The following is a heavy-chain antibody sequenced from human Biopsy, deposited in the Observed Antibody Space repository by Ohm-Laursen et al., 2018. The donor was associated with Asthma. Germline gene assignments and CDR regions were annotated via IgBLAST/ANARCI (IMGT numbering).Heavy chain of an antibody. CDR2: ISYDGSTK. Sequence: SLRLSCAAFGFTFSSYSMNWVRQAPGKGLEWVAVISYDGSTKYYADSVKGRFTISRDNSKNTLYLQMNSLRAEDTAVYYCAKAERYFDWYWFDPWGQGTLVTVSS. CDR1: GFTFSSYS. J-gene: IGHJ5*02. V-gene: IGHV3-30*18. CDR3: AKAERYFDWYWFDP. D-gene: IGHD3-9*01.